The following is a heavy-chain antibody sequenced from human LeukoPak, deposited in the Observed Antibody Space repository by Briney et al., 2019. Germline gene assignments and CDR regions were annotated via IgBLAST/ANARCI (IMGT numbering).Heavy chain of an antibody. J-gene: IGHJ6*02. V-gene: IGHV4-61*01. CDR2: IYDSGST. CDR1: GGSVSSGSYY. D-gene: IGHD3-3*01. CDR3: ARVGGTNFYYYGLDV. Sequence: SETLSLTCTVSGGSVSSGSYYWSWIRQPPGKGLEWIGYIYDSGSTNYNPSLKSRVTISVDTSKNQFSLKLNSVTAADTAVYYCARVGGTNFYYYGLDVWGQGTTVTVSS.